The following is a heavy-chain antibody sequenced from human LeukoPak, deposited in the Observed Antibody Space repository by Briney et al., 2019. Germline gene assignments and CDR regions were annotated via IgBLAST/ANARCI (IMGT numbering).Heavy chain of an antibody. CDR2: ISSGSSTI. CDR3: ARGGYDYNALFDH. CDR1: GFTFSNYW. D-gene: IGHD5-12*01. J-gene: IGHJ4*02. Sequence: GGSLRLSCAASGFTFSNYWMSWVRQAPGKGLEWVSYISSGSSTIFYADSVKGRFTISRDNTKNSLYLQMNSLRAEDTAVYYCARGGYDYNALFDHWGQGTLVTVSS. V-gene: IGHV3-48*01.